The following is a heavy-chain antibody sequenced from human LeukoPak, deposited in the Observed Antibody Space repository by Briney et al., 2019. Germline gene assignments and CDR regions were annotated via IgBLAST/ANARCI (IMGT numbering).Heavy chain of an antibody. V-gene: IGHV3-7*04. CDR2: IKQDGSEK. Sequence: AGSLRFCCAASGFTFSSYWMSWVRQAPGKGLEGVANIKQDGSEKYYVDSVKGRFTISRDNAKNSLYLQMNSLRAEDTAVYYCARDHRRYGMDVWGQGTTVTVSS. J-gene: IGHJ6*02. CDR1: GFTFSSYW. CDR3: ARDHRRYGMDV.